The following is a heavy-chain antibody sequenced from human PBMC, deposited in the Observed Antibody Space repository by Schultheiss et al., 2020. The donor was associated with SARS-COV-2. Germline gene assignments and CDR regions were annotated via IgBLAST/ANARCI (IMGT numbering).Heavy chain of an antibody. Sequence: GGSLRLSCAASGFSFSNYWMHWVRQAPGKGLVWVSRINAGGTDPYYADSVKGRFTISRDNAKNTLYLQMNGLKTEDTAVYYCTTEGSRWSTDGLDVWGQGTTVTVSS. CDR1: GFSFSNYW. D-gene: IGHD6-13*01. CDR2: INAGGTDP. V-gene: IGHV3-74*01. J-gene: IGHJ6*02. CDR3: TTEGSRWSTDGLDV.